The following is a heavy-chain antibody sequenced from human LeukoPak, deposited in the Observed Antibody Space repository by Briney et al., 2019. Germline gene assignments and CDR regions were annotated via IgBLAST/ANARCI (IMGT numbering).Heavy chain of an antibody. CDR3: VRGQGAFGGYEWANWFDP. D-gene: IGHD5-12*01. CDR1: GGSIRSSSYY. CDR2: GHYSGST. J-gene: IGHJ5*02. Sequence: EPLSLTCTVSGGSIRSSSYYWAWIRQPPGKGLEWIATGHYSGSTFYNPSLKSRLTLSIDTSKNLFSLQVTSVTAADTAMYYCVRGQGAFGGYEWANWFDPWGQGTLVTVSS. V-gene: IGHV4-39*02.